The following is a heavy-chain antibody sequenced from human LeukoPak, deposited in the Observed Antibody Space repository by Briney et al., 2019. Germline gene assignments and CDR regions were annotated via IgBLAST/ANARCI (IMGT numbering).Heavy chain of an antibody. Sequence: SETLSLTCAVYGGSFRGYYWSWIRQPPGKGLEWIGEINHSGSTNYNPSLKSRVTISVDTSKNQFSLKLSSVTAADTAVYYCATRGGYPFDLDYWGQGTLVTVSS. CDR2: INHSGST. D-gene: IGHD5-12*01. CDR1: GGSFRGYY. J-gene: IGHJ4*02. V-gene: IGHV4-34*01. CDR3: ATRGGYPFDLDY.